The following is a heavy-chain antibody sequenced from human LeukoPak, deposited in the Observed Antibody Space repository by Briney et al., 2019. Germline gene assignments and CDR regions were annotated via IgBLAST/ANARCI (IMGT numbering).Heavy chain of an antibody. CDR3: TRPISSSWSRTKVNWFDP. Sequence: PGGSLKLSCAASGFTFSGSAMHWVRQASGKGLEWVGRIRSKANSYATAYAASVKGRFTISRDDSKNTAYLQMNSLKTEDTAVYYCTRPISSSWSRTKVNWFDPWGQGTLVTVSS. CDR2: IRSKANSYAT. V-gene: IGHV3-73*01. J-gene: IGHJ5*02. CDR1: GFTFSGSA. D-gene: IGHD6-13*01.